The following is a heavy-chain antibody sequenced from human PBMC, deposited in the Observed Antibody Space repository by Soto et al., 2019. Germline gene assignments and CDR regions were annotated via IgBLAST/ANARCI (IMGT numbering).Heavy chain of an antibody. D-gene: IGHD4-4*01. CDR2: INHSGST. CDR1: GXFSGYY. V-gene: IGHV4-34*01. Sequence: GXFSGYYWSWIRQPPGKGLEWIGEINHSGSTNYNPSLKSRVTISVDTSNYQFSLKLSSVTAADTAVYYCARGPPTTVTPKNWFDPWGQGTLVTVSS. J-gene: IGHJ5*02. CDR3: ARGPPTTVTPKNWFDP.